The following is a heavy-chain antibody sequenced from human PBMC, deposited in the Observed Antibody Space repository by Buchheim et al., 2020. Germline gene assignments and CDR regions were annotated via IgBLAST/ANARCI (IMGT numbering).Heavy chain of an antibody. V-gene: IGHV3-7*03. Sequence: EVQLVESGGGLVQPGGSLRLSCAGSGFTFSRYWMSWVRQAPGKGLEWVANIKQDESDKNYADSVKGRFTIPRDNAKNSLYLQMNSLRAEDMAVYYCAREGDGMDVWGQGTT. D-gene: IGHD1-26*01. CDR3: AREGDGMDV. CDR1: GFTFSRYW. J-gene: IGHJ6*02. CDR2: IKQDESDK.